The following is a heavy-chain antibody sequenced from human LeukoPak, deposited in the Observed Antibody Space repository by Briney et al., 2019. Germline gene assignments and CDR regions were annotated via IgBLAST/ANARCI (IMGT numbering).Heavy chain of an antibody. D-gene: IGHD3-10*01. V-gene: IGHV4-39*07. CDR3: ARDRSYYGSGSYYAD. J-gene: IGHJ4*02. Sequence: SETLSLTCTVSGGSISSSSYYWGWIRQPPGKGLEWIGNIYYSGSTYYNPSLKSRVTISVDTSKNQFSLKLSSVTAEDTAVYYCARDRSYYGSGSYYADWGQGTLVTVSS. CDR1: GGSISSSSYY. CDR2: IYYSGST.